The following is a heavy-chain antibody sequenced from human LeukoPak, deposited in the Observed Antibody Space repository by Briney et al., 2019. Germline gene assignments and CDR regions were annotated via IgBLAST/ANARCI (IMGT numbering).Heavy chain of an antibody. CDR3: AAHRLMVYAIHRYYFDY. D-gene: IGHD2-8*01. CDR1: GGTFSSYA. Sequence: SVKASCKASGGTFSSYAISWVRQAPGQGLEWMGVIIPIFGTANYAQKFQGRVTITADESTSTAYMELSSLRSEDTAVYYCAAHRLMVYAIHRYYFDYWGQGTLVTVSS. J-gene: IGHJ4*02. CDR2: IIPIFGTA. V-gene: IGHV1-69*13.